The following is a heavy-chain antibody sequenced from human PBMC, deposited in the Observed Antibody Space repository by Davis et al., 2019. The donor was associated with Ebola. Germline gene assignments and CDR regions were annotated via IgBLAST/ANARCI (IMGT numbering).Heavy chain of an antibody. V-gene: IGHV3-23*01. CDR1: VITFSSYA. CDR3: ARGQGYCTNGVCLGGYYYYYGMDV. D-gene: IGHD2-8*01. J-gene: IGHJ6*02. Sequence: GESLKISCADSVITFSSYAMTWVRQAPGKGLEWVSAISGSGGTTYYAGSVKGRFTVSRDNSKKTMYLQMNSLRAEDTAVYYCARGQGYCTNGVCLGGYYYYYGMDVWGQGTTVTVSS. CDR2: ISGSGGTT.